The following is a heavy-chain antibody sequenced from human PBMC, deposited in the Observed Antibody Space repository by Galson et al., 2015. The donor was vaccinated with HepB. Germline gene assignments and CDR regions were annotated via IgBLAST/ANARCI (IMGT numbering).Heavy chain of an antibody. D-gene: IGHD2-15*01. Sequence: SLRLSCAASGFTFSTYSMNWVRQAPGKGLEWVSSISSSSSYIYYADSVKGRFTISRDNAKNSLYLQMNSLRVEDTAVYYCARDTVVVVVAALVFDIWGQGTMVTVSS. CDR1: GFTFSTYS. CDR2: ISSSSSYI. J-gene: IGHJ3*02. V-gene: IGHV3-21*01. CDR3: ARDTVVVVVAALVFDI.